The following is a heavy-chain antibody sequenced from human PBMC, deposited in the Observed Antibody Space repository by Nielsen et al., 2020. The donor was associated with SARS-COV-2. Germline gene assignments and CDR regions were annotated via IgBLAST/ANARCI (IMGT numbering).Heavy chain of an antibody. CDR2: VSFDGKQT. V-gene: IGHV3-30-3*02. D-gene: IGHD3-10*01. Sequence: GGSLRLSCAASGFTFSSYAMHWVRQAPGKGLEWVSLVSFDGKQTSCADSVKGRFTVSRDNSETTLYLQMNSLRAEDTAVYYCAKVGGGFTMVRGVPYYFDYRGQGTLVTVSS. CDR3: AKVGGGFTMVRGVPYYFDY. CDR1: GFTFSSYA. J-gene: IGHJ4*02.